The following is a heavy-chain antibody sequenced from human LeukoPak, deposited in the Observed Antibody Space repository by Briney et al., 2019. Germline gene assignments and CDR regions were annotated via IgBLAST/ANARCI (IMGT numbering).Heavy chain of an antibody. CDR1: GGSISSYY. CDR3: AREGDWNDVGGGYYYYYYMDV. Sequence: SETLSLTCTVSGGSISSYYWSWIRQPAGKGLEWIGRIYTSGSTNYNPSLKSRVTMSVDTSKNQFSLKLSSVTAADTAVYYCAREGDWNDVGGGYYYYYYMDVWGKGTTVTVSS. J-gene: IGHJ6*03. D-gene: IGHD1-1*01. CDR2: IYTSGST. V-gene: IGHV4-4*07.